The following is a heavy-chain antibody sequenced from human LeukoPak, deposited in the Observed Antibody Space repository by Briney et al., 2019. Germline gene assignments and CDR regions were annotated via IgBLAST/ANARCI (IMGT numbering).Heavy chain of an antibody. Sequence: ASVKVSCKASGYTFTSYYMHWVRQAPGQGLEWMGIINPSGGSTSYAQKFQGRVTMTRDTSTSTVYMELSSLRSEDTAVYYCARDRTAMYYYYYMDVWGKGTTVTISS. J-gene: IGHJ6*03. V-gene: IGHV1-46*01. CDR2: INPSGGST. CDR1: GYTFTSYY. D-gene: IGHD2-21*02. CDR3: ARDRTAMYYYYYMDV.